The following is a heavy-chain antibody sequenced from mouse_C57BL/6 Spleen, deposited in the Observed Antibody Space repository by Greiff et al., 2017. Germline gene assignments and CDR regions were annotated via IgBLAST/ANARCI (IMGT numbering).Heavy chain of an antibody. V-gene: IGHV1-7*01. CDR3: ERSLRTMDY. J-gene: IGHJ4*01. CDR1: GYTFTSYW. Sequence: QVQLQQSGAELAKPGASVKLSCKASGYTFTSYWMHWVKQRPGQGLEWIGYINPSRGYTKYNQKIKDKATLTADKSSSTAYMQLSSLTYEDAAVYYCERSLRTMDYWGQGTSVTVSS. CDR2: INPSRGYT. D-gene: IGHD1-2*01.